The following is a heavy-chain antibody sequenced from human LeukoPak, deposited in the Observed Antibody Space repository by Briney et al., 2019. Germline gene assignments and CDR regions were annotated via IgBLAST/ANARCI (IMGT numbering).Heavy chain of an antibody. Sequence: GGSLRLSCAAFGFTFSSYAMSWVRQAPGKGLEWVSAISGSGGSTYYADSVKGRFTISRDNSKNTLYLQMNSLRAEDTAVYYCAKFLPTHIVVANYYFDYWGQGTLVTVSS. CDR3: AKFLPTHIVVANYYFDY. V-gene: IGHV3-23*01. J-gene: IGHJ4*02. D-gene: IGHD2-21*01. CDR2: ISGSGGST. CDR1: GFTFSSYA.